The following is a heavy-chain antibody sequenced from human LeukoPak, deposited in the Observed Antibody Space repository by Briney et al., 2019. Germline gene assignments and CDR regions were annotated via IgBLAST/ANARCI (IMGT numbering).Heavy chain of an antibody. D-gene: IGHD2-2*01. CDR1: GFTFSSYG. J-gene: IGHJ4*02. CDR2: IRHDGSNK. V-gene: IGHV3-30*02. Sequence: GGSLRLSCAASGFTFSSYGMHWVRQAPGKGLEWVAFIRHDGSNKYYADSVKGRFTISRDNSKNTLYLQMNSLRAEDTAVYYCAKDYGVPAAISNWGQGTLVTVSS. CDR3: AKDYGVPAAISN.